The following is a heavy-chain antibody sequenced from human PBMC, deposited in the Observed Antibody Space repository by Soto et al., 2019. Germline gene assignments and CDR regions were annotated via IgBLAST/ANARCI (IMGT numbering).Heavy chain of an antibody. CDR2: INPNSGAT. CDR3: ARGGGTILAPLP. J-gene: IGHJ5*02. Sequence: VSVKVSCKASGYTFTGYFMHWVRQAPGQGLEWMGWINPNSGATKYAQKFQGRVTLSRDTSISTAYMELSGLRSDDTAVYYCARGGGTILAPLPWGQGTLVTVSS. CDR1: GYTFTGYF. D-gene: IGHD3-3*01. V-gene: IGHV1-2*02.